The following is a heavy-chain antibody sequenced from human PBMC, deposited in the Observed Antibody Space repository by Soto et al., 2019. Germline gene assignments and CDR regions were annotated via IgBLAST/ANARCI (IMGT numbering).Heavy chain of an antibody. CDR3: ARDLHDYVSFRFDP. CDR1: GFPFSISW. CDR2: ITSDGTKT. J-gene: IGHJ5*02. V-gene: IGHV3-74*01. Sequence: PGGSLRLSCAASGFPFSISWMHWVRQVPGKGLEWVSRITSDGTKTIYADSVKGRFTISRDNAKNSLYLQMNSLRAEDTAVYYCARDLHDYVSFRFDPWGQGTLVTVSS. D-gene: IGHD3-16*01.